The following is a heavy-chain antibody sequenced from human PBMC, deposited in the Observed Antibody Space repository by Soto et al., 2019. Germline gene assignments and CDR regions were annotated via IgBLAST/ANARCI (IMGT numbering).Heavy chain of an antibody. J-gene: IGHJ6*02. V-gene: IGHV4-30-2*01. CDR1: GGSISSGGYS. CDR3: TKGYCSRTSCYFDYYATDV. D-gene: IGHD2-2*01. CDR2: LYYGGTT. Sequence: PSETLSLTCAVSGGSISSGGYSWSWIRQPPGQGLEWIGYLYYGGTTYSNPSLKSRVSISGDWSKNQFSLKLNSVTAADTAVYYCTKGYCSRTSCYFDYYATDVWGQGTAVTVSS.